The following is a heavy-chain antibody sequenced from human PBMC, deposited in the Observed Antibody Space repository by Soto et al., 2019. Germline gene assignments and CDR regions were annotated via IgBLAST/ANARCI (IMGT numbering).Heavy chain of an antibody. D-gene: IGHD3-10*01. J-gene: IGHJ5*02. V-gene: IGHV1-2*04. CDR2: INPNSGGT. CDR1: GYTFTGYY. CDR3: ARGGLLWFGEGYNWFDP. Sequence: QVQLVQSGAEVKKPGASVKVSCKASGYTFTGYYMHWVRQAPGQGLEWMGWINPNSGGTNYAQKFQGWVTMTRDTSISTAYMELSRVRSDDTAVYYCARGGLLWFGEGYNWFDPWGQGTLVTVSS.